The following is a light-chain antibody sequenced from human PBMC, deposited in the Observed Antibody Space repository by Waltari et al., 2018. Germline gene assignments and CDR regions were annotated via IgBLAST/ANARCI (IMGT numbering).Light chain of an antibody. CDR3: LHLNNFPLS. J-gene: IGKJ4*01. Sequence: EKVMTQSPATLSVSPGERATLSCRASQSVSSNLAWYQQKPGQAPRLLIYGASTRATGIPARFSGSGSGTEFTLTISSLQSEDFATYYCLHLNNFPLSFGGGTKVELK. V-gene: IGKV3-15*01. CDR1: QSVSSN. CDR2: GAS.